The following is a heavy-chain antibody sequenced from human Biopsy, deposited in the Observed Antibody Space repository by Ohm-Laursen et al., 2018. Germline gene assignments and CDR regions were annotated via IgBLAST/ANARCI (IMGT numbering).Heavy chain of an antibody. CDR3: VRGYSSSWSGYLDH. Sequence: SLRLPCTASGFTFDDHVMHWVRQAPGKGLEWVSGISWDGGSEGYADSVKGRFTISRDNAKNSLFLQMNSLTTEDTALYYCVRGYSSSWSGYLDHWGQGTLVTVSS. CDR2: ISWDGGSE. J-gene: IGHJ4*02. D-gene: IGHD3-3*01. V-gene: IGHV3-9*01. CDR1: GFTFDDHV.